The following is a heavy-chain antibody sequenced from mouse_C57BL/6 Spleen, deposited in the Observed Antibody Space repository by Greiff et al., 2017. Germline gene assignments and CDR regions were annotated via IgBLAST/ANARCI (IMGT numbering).Heavy chain of an antibody. CDR3: ARDRTVVASFDY. D-gene: IGHD1-1*01. Sequence: EVKVEESGGGLVKPGGSLKLSCAASGFTFSSYAMSWVRQTPEKRLEWVATISDGVSYTYYPDNVKGRFTISRDNAKNNLYLQMSHLKSEDTAMYYCARDRTVVASFDYWGQGTTLTVSS. V-gene: IGHV5-4*01. CDR2: ISDGVSYT. J-gene: IGHJ2*01. CDR1: GFTFSSYA.